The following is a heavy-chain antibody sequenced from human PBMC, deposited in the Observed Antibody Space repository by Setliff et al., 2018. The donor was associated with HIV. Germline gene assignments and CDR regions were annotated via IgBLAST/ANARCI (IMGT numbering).Heavy chain of an antibody. CDR1: GYTFTKNA. D-gene: IGHD6-13*01. CDR3: ARDGQHLDAHSYYYYMDI. Sequence: GASVKVSCKAYGYTFTKNAILWVRQAPGGRLEWMGWLNTDNGDTRYSQKFQGRVTFTRDTSASTAYMELSSLISEDTAVYYCARDGQHLDAHSYYYYMDIWGKGTTVTVSS. CDR2: LNTDNGDT. V-gene: IGHV1-3*04. J-gene: IGHJ6*03.